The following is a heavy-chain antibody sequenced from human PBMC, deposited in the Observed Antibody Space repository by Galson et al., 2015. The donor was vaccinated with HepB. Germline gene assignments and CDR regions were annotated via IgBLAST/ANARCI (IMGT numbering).Heavy chain of an antibody. CDR3: ARGRVYSSGWYYHPGDY. D-gene: IGHD6-19*01. CDR2: INAGNGNT. CDR1: GYTFTSYA. V-gene: IGHV1-3*01. Sequence: SVKVSCKASGYTFTSYAMHWVRQAPGQRLEWMGWINAGNGNTKYSQKFQGRVTITRDTSASTAYMELSSLRSEDTAVYYCARGRVYSSGWYYHPGDYWGQGTLVTVSS. J-gene: IGHJ4*02.